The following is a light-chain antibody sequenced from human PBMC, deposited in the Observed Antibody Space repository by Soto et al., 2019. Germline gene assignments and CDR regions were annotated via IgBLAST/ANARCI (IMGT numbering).Light chain of an antibody. CDR2: GAS. CDR1: QSFSSDY. Sequence: EIVLTQSTGTLSLSPGERATLSCRASQSFSSDYLAWYQQKPGQAPRLLIYGASTRATGIPDRFSGSGSGTDFTLTISRLEPEDFAVYYCQQYGSSPPYTFGQGTKLEIK. CDR3: QQYGSSPPYT. J-gene: IGKJ2*01. V-gene: IGKV3-20*01.